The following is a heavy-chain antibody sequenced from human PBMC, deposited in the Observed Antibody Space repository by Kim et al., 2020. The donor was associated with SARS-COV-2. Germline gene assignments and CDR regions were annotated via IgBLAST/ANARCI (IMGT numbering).Heavy chain of an antibody. CDR3: ATRYTYGPFDY. Sequence: GGSLRLSCVASGFTFKTNAMSWVRQAPGKGLEWVSAISGSGGSIYYADSVKGRFTISRDNSKNTMYLQMNSLRAEDTAVYYCATRYTYGPFDYWGQGTRSPSPQ. V-gene: IGHV3-23*01. D-gene: IGHD5-18*01. CDR1: GFTFKTNA. CDR2: ISGSGGSI. J-gene: IGHJ4*02.